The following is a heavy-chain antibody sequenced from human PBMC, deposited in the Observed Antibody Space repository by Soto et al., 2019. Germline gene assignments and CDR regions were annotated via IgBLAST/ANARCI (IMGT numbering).Heavy chain of an antibody. CDR3: ARGGGNFDQ. V-gene: IGHV3-7*04. J-gene: IGHJ4*02. CDR1: GFSLSGNW. Sequence: EVQLVESGGGLAQPGGSLTLTCAASGFSLSGNWMSWVRQTPGKGLEWVANVKQDGSDKYYVDSVKGRFTISRDNAKNSLYLKMNSLRVEDTAVYYCARGGGNFDQWGQGTLVTVSS. CDR2: VKQDGSDK. D-gene: IGHD3-16*01.